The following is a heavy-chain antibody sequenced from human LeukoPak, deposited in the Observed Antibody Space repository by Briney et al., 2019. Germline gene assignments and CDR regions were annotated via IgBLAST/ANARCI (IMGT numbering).Heavy chain of an antibody. CDR2: ISYDGSSK. CDR1: GFSFSTYA. D-gene: IGHD3-16*01. Sequence: GGSLRLSCAASGFSFSTYAMHWVRQAPGKGLEWVAVISYDGSSKYYADSVKGRFTISRDNSKNTLYLQMNSLRAEDTAVYYCAKRGNYYYYMDVWGKGTTVTVSS. CDR3: AKRGNYYYYMDV. J-gene: IGHJ6*03. V-gene: IGHV3-30-3*02.